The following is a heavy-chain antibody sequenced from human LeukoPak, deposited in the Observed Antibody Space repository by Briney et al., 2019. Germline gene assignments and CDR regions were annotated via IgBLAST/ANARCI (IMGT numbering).Heavy chain of an antibody. Sequence: GGSLRLSCAASGFTFSDNWIHWVRLTPGKGLVWVSRIDRHGTTTDYADSVKGRFTISRDNAKNTVYLQMNSLRAEDRAVYYCARATPYYYISIGYSPFVYSGQR. J-gene: IGHJ4*02. CDR1: GFTFSDNW. D-gene: IGHD3-9*01. V-gene: IGHV3-74*01. CDR3: ARATPYYYISIGYSPFVY. CDR2: IDRHGTTT.